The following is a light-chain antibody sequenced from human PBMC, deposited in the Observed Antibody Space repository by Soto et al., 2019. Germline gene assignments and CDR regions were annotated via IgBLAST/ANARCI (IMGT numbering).Light chain of an antibody. CDR3: QQYGILPYS. CDR2: DAS. V-gene: IGKV3D-20*01. CDR1: QSVSRNY. Sequence: IMVKQSPATLSISPRERATLSCGASQSVSRNYLAWYQHKPGLAPRLVIYDASSRATGIADRFSGSGSGTDFTLTISRLEPEDFAVYYCQQYGILPYSFGGGTKVDIK. J-gene: IGKJ4*01.